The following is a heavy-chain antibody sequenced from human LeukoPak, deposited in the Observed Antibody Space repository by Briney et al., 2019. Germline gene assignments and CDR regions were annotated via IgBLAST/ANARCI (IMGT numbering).Heavy chain of an antibody. V-gene: IGHV4-34*01. CDR2: INHSGST. D-gene: IGHD3-10*01. Sequence: SETLSLPCAVYGGSFSGYYWSWIRQPPGKGLEWIGEINHSGSTNYNPSLKSRATISVDTSKNQFSLKLSSVTAADTAVYYCARGIGTLLWFGELFGYWGQGTLVTVSS. CDR1: GGSFSGYY. CDR3: ARGIGTLLWFGELFGY. J-gene: IGHJ4*02.